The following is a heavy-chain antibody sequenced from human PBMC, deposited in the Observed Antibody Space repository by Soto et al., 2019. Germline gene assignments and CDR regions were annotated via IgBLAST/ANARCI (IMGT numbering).Heavy chain of an antibody. CDR2: IKQDGSEK. CDR3: ARRATIYYDSSGYYNTFDY. J-gene: IGHJ4*02. D-gene: IGHD3-22*01. Sequence: HPGGSLRLSCAASGFTFSSYWMSWVRQAPGKGLEWVANIKQDGSEKYYVDSVKGRFTISRDNAKNSLYLQMNSLRAEDTAVYYCARRATIYYDSSGYYNTFDYWGQGTLVTVSS. CDR1: GFTFSSYW. V-gene: IGHV3-7*05.